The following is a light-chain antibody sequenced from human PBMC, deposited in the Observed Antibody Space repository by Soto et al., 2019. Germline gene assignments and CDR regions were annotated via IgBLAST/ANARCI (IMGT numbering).Light chain of an antibody. CDR3: AAWDDSLKGV. J-gene: IGLJ2*01. V-gene: IGLV1-44*01. Sequence: QSVLTQPPSASGAPGQRVTISCSGGSSNIGSNTVSWYQQLPGTAPKLLIYSNNQRPSGVPDRFSGSRSGTSASLAISGLQSEDEAVYYCAAWDDSLKGVFGGGTQLTVL. CDR2: SNN. CDR1: SSNIGSNT.